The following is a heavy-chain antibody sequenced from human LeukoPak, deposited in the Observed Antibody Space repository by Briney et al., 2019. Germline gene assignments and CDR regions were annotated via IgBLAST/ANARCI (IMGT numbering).Heavy chain of an antibody. CDR2: VYCTGST. D-gene: IGHD3-16*01. V-gene: IGHV4-59*08. CDR3: ARHVGDYFDS. J-gene: IGHJ4*02. Sequence: PSETLSLTCSVSGGSVDTYHWTWIRQPPGKGLDWLGHVYCTGSTNYNSSLQNRITISIDMSRNQFSLKLTSVTAADTAFYYCARHVGDYFDSWGQGTLVTVSS. CDR1: GGSVDTYH.